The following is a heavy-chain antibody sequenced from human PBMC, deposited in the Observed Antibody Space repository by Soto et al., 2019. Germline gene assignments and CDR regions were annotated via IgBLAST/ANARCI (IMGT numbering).Heavy chain of an antibody. V-gene: IGHV3-23*01. Sequence: GGTLRLSCAASGFTFSSYAMSWVRQAPGRGLEWVSIISGNGGSTYYAASVKGRFTISRDNTKNTLYLQMDSLTAEDTAVYYCAKGSEFSNSYTLDFDFWGQGALVTVSS. D-gene: IGHD6-6*01. J-gene: IGHJ4*02. CDR1: GFTFSSYA. CDR2: ISGNGGST. CDR3: AKGSEFSNSYTLDFDF.